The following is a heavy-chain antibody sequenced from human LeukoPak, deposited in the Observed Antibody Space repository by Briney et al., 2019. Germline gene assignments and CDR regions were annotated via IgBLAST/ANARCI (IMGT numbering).Heavy chain of an antibody. CDR1: GGTFSSYA. Sequence: ASVKVSCKASGGTFSSYAISWVRQAPGQGLEWMGGIIPIFGTANYAQKLQGRVTMTTDTSTSTAYMELRSLRSEDTAVYYCAGGGLRYYHWLDPWGQGTLVTVSS. CDR2: IIPIFGTA. J-gene: IGHJ5*02. V-gene: IGHV1-69*05. CDR3: AGGGLRYYHWLDP. D-gene: IGHD3-16*01.